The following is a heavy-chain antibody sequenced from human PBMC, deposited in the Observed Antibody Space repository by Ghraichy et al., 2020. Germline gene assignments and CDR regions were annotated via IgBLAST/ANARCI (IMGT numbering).Heavy chain of an antibody. Sequence: SETLSLTCTVSGGSISSSSYYWGWIRQPPGKGLEWIGSIYYSGSTYYNPSLKSRVTISVDTSKNQFSLKLSSVTAADTAVYYCAIGTDFWSEYGMDVWGQGTTVTVSS. J-gene: IGHJ6*02. CDR3: AIGTDFWSEYGMDV. CDR2: IYYSGST. CDR1: GGSISSSSYY. V-gene: IGHV4-39*01. D-gene: IGHD3-3*01.